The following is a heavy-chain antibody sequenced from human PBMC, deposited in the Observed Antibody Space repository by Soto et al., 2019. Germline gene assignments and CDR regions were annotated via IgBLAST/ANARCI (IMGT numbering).Heavy chain of an antibody. V-gene: IGHV4-34*01. Sequence: PSETLSLTCTVYGGSFSGYYWSWIRQPPGKGLEWIGEINHSGSTNYNPSLKSRVTISVDTSKNQFSLKLSSVTAADTAVYYCARGRLLRWFDPWGQGTLVTVSS. CDR2: INHSGST. CDR3: ARGRLLRWFDP. J-gene: IGHJ5*02. CDR1: GGSFSGYY. D-gene: IGHD2-21*02.